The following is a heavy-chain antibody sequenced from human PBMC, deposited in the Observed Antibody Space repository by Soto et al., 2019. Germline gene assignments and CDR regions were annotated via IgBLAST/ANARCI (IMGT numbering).Heavy chain of an antibody. J-gene: IGHJ4*02. V-gene: IGHV3-53*01. D-gene: IGHD3-22*01. CDR2: IYTGGSK. Sequence: GGSLRLSCAASGVFVGTRYMAWVRQAPGKGLEWVSVIYTGGSKYYADSVKGRFTISRDNSKNTLYLQMNSLRAEDTAVYYCAKSPITMIVVVETYYFDYWGQGTLVTVSS. CDR3: AKSPITMIVVVETYYFDY. CDR1: GVFVGTRY.